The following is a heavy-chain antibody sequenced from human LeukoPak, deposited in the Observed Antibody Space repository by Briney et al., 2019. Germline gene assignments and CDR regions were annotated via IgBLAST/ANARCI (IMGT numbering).Heavy chain of an antibody. V-gene: IGHV5-51*01. Sequence: GESLKISCKASGYNFTPYWIGWVRQMPGKGLERMGINFPGGSDTKYSPPFQGLVTMSADRSTSTAYLQWNSLKASDTAMYYCVRHFHPAETTGGYFDLLGRGTLVTVSS. D-gene: IGHD4-17*01. J-gene: IGHJ2*01. CDR3: VRHFHPAETTGGYFDL. CDR1: GYNFTPYW. CDR2: NFPGGSDT.